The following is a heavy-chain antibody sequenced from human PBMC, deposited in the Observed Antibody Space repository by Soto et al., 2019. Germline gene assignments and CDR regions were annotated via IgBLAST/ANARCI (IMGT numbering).Heavy chain of an antibody. V-gene: IGHV3-9*01. J-gene: IGHJ4*02. CDR2: ISWASETI. D-gene: IGHD7-27*01. CDR1: GFTFKDYV. CDR3: AKDTGSTGATYIDY. Sequence: EVQLVESGGGLVQPGRSLRLSCAASGFTFKDYVMHWVRQVPGKGLEWVAGISWASETIDYGDSVKGRFTISRDNTKNSLYLQMNSLRPEDTAFYYCAKDTGSTGATYIDYWGQGALVTVSS.